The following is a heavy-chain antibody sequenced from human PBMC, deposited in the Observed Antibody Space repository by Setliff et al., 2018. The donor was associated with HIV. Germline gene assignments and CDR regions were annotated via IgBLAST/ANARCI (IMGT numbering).Heavy chain of an antibody. CDR3: ARGRWIKVSAAIMYYYYYYMDV. V-gene: IGHV4-61*02. J-gene: IGHJ6*03. CDR2: LHLSGDT. Sequence: SETLSLTCTVSGDSINSGTYYWSWIRQPAGKGLEWIGRLHLSGDTTYNPSLKSGVIISVDTSKHQSSLKLSSVTAADTAVYYCARGRWIKVSAAIMYYYYYYMDVWGRGTTVTVSS. CDR1: GDSINSGTYY. D-gene: IGHD2-2*01.